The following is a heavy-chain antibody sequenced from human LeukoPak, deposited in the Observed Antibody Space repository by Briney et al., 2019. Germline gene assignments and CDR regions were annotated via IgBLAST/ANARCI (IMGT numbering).Heavy chain of an antibody. CDR2: IIPIFGTA. V-gene: IGHV1-69*06. CDR3: ATPTGVGYFDY. CDR1: GGTFSSYA. J-gene: IGHJ4*02. Sequence: SVKVSCKASGGTFSSYAISWVRQAPGQGLEWMGGIIPIFGTANYAQKFQGRVTMTEDTSTDTAYMELSSLRSEDTAVYYCATPTGVGYFDYWGQGTLVTVSS.